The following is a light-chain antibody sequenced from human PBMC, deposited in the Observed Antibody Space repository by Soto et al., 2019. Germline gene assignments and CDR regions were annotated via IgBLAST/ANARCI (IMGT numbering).Light chain of an antibody. J-gene: IGLJ2*01. Sequence: SYELTQPPSVSVSPGQTASITCSGDKLGDKYACWYQQKPRQSPVLVIYQDSKRPSGIPERFSGSNSGNTATLTISGTQAMDEADYYRQAWDSSTVVFGGGTKLTVL. V-gene: IGLV3-1*01. CDR1: KLGDKY. CDR2: QDS. CDR3: QAWDSSTVV.